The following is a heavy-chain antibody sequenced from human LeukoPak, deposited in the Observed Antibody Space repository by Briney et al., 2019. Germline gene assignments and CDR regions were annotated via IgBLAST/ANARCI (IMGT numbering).Heavy chain of an antibody. CDR3: AKDYSSGWAPLPVYDY. CDR2: ISGGGGST. J-gene: IGHJ4*02. CDR1: GFTFTSYS. Sequence: PGGSLRLSCAASGFTFTSYSMNWVRQAPGKGLEWVSTISGGGGSTYYADSVKGRFTISRDNSKNTLYLQVNSLRAEDTAVYYCAKDYSSGWAPLPVYDYWGQGTLVTVSS. D-gene: IGHD6-19*01. V-gene: IGHV3-23*01.